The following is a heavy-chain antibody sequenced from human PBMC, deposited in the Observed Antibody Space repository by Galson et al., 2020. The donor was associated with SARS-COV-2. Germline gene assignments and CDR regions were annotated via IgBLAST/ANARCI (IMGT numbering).Heavy chain of an antibody. J-gene: IGHJ4*02. Sequence: ASETLSLTCVVSGASISSGGYSWSWIRQPPGKGLEWLGFINHSGDTYYSPSLKSRFAISVDRSQNHFSLKLTSVTAADTAVYYCARIYGVRSGSYTLDSWGQGTLVTVSS. CDR2: INHSGDT. V-gene: IGHV4-30-2*01. CDR1: GASISSGGYS. D-gene: IGHD3-22*01. CDR3: ARIYGVRSGSYTLDS.